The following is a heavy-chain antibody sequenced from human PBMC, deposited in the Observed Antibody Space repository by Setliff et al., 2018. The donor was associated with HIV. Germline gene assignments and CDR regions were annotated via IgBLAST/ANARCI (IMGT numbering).Heavy chain of an antibody. CDR1: GFSFGDYW. V-gene: IGHV3-33*08. CDR2: IWYDGSNK. CDR3: ARAWAMQQLVPAY. J-gene: IGHJ4*02. Sequence: GGSLRLSCACSGFSFGDYWMTWVRQAPGKGLEWVAVIWYDGSNKYYADSVKGRFTISRDNSKNTLYLQMNSLRANDTAIYYCARAWAMQQLVPAYWGQGTLVTVSS. D-gene: IGHD6-6*01.